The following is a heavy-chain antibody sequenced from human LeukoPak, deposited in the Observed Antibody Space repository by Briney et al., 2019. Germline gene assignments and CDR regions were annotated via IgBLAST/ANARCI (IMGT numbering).Heavy chain of an antibody. CDR1: GGSIRSYY. CDR3: ARAIVPFPYYFDY. D-gene: IGHD2-21*01. CDR2: IYYSGST. J-gene: IGHJ4*02. Sequence: SGTLSLTCTVSGGSIRSYYWSWVRQPPGKGLEWIGYIYYSGSTNYNPSLKSRVTISVDTSKNQFSLKLSSVTAADTAVYYCARAIVPFPYYFDYWGQGSLVTVSS. V-gene: IGHV4-59*01.